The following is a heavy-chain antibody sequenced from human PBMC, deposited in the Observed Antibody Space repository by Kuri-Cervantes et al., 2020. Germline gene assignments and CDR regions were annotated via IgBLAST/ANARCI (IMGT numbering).Heavy chain of an antibody. Sequence: SETLSLTCTVSGGSISSGGYYWSWIRQHPGKGLEWIGYIYYSGSTYYNPSLKSRVTISVDTSKNQFSLKLSSVTAADTAVYYCASNSRPGRYFDYWGQGTLVTVSS. D-gene: IGHD4-23*01. J-gene: IGHJ4*02. CDR2: IYYSGST. CDR1: GGSISSGGYY. CDR3: ASNSRPGRYFDY. V-gene: IGHV4-31*03.